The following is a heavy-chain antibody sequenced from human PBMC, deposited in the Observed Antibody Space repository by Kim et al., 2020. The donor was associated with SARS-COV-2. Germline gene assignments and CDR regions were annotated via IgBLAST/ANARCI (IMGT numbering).Heavy chain of an antibody. Sequence: GGSLRLSCAASGLTFSSYVMTWVRQAPGKGLEWVSTISGSGDSTYYADSVKGRFTIYRDNSKNTLYLQMNSLRAEDTAVFYCAEDPNSNKGDYWGQGTLVTVSS. J-gene: IGHJ4*02. CDR3: AEDPNSNKGDY. V-gene: IGHV3-23*01. D-gene: IGHD6-13*01. CDR1: GLTFSSYV. CDR2: ISGSGDST.